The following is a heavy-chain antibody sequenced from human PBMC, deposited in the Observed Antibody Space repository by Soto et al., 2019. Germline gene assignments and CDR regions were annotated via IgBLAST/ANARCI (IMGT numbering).Heavy chain of an antibody. V-gene: IGHV3-9*01. Sequence: PGGSLRLSCAASGFTFDDYAMHWVRQAPGKGLEWVSGISWNSGSIGYADSVKGRFTISRDNAKNSLYLQMNSLRAEDTALYYCAKERLTDYDSSGYPLDYWGQGTLVTVSS. CDR2: ISWNSGSI. CDR3: AKERLTDYDSSGYPLDY. J-gene: IGHJ4*02. D-gene: IGHD3-22*01. CDR1: GFTFDDYA.